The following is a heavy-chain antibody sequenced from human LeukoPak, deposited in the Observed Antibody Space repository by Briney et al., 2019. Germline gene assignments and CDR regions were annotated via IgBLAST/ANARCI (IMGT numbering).Heavy chain of an antibody. CDR2: IWYDGSNK. D-gene: IGHD6-13*01. V-gene: IGHV3-33*01. J-gene: IGHJ4*02. CDR3: ARQRAAAVVWVDY. CDR1: GFTFSSYG. Sequence: PGRSLRLSCAASGFTFSSYGMHWVRQAPGKGLEWVAVIWYDGSNKYYADSMKGRFTISRDNSKNTLYLQMNSLRAEDTAVYYCARQRAAAVVWVDYWGQGTLVTASS.